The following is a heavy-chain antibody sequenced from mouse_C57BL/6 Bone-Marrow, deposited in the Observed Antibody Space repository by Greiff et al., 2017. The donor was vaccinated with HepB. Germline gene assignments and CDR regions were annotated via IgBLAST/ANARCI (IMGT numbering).Heavy chain of an antibody. V-gene: IGHV1-15*01. Sequence: VQLQQSGAELVRPGASVTLSCKASGYTFTDYEMHWVKQTPVHGLEWIGAIDPETGGTAYNQKFKGKAILTADKSSSTAYMELRSLTSEDSAVYYCTRRGYYGNSWFAYWGQGTLVTVSA. J-gene: IGHJ3*01. CDR1: GYTFTDYE. CDR3: TRRGYYGNSWFAY. CDR2: IDPETGGT. D-gene: IGHD2-1*01.